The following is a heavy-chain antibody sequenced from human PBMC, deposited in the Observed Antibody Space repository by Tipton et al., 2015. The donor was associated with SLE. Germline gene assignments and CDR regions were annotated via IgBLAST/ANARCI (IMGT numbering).Heavy chain of an antibody. D-gene: IGHD3-10*01. CDR2: IYTSGST. J-gene: IGHJ3*02. V-gene: IGHV4-61*09. CDR3: ARVLSQYYYGSGSYWEAFDI. CDR1: GGSISSSSYY. Sequence: TLSLTCTVSGGSISSSSYYWSWIRQPAGKGLEWIGYIYTSGSTNYSPSLKSRVTISVDTSKNQFSLKLSSVTAADTAVYYCARVLSQYYYGSGSYWEAFDIWGQGTMVTVSS.